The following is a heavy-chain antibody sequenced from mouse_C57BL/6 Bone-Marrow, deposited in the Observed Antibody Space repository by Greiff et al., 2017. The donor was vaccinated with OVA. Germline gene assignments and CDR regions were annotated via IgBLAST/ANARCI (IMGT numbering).Heavy chain of an antibody. V-gene: IGHV1-18*01. CDR3: ARWTTMTCFAY. CDR2: INPNNGGT. J-gene: IGHJ3*01. Sequence: EVQLQQSGPELVKPGASVKIPCKASGYTFTDYNMDWVKQSPGKSLEWIGDINPNNGGTIYNQKFKGKATLTVDKSSSTAYMELRSLTSEDTAVYYCARWTTMTCFAYWGQGTLVTVSA. CDR1: GYTFTDYN. D-gene: IGHD2-4*01.